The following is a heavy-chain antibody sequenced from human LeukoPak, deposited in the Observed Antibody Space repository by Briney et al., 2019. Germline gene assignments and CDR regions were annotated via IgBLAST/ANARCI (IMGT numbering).Heavy chain of an antibody. CDR2: IYYSGNT. D-gene: IGHD2-21*01. Sequence: KPSETLSLTCTVSGGSISGYYWNWIRQPPGKGLEWIGYIYYSGNTNYNPSLKSRVTISVDTSKNQFSLKLSSVTAADTAVYYCGRALKGYWHYFDYWGQGTQVTVSS. CDR1: GGSISGYY. J-gene: IGHJ4*02. CDR3: GRALKGYWHYFDY. V-gene: IGHV4-59*01.